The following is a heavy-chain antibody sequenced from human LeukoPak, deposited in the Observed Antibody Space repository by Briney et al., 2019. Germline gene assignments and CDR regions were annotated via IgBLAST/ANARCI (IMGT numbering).Heavy chain of an antibody. CDR3: ARDRAGSKPSVEFHP. CDR1: GITVTQSD. V-gene: IGHV3-66*02. Sequence: SGGSLTLSCAISGITVTQSDMSWVRQAPGRGLEWVSLIYTDGATHYADFVKGRFTISRVNSRNTVYLQMSSLRPDDTAVYFCARDRAGSKPSVEFHPWGQGTLVTVSS. J-gene: IGHJ5*02. D-gene: IGHD3-10*01. CDR2: IYTDGAT.